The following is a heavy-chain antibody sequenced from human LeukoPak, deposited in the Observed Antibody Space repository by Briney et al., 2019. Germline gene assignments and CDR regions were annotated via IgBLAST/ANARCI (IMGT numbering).Heavy chain of an antibody. J-gene: IGHJ4*02. CDR3: ARASPRLYFDY. Sequence: SETLSLTCTVSGGSISSYYWSWIRQPPGKGLEWIGYIYYSGSTYYNPSLRSRVTISVDTSKNQFSLKLSSVTAADTAVYYCARASPRLYFDYWGQGALVTVSS. CDR2: IYYSGST. V-gene: IGHV4-59*01. CDR1: GGSISSYY.